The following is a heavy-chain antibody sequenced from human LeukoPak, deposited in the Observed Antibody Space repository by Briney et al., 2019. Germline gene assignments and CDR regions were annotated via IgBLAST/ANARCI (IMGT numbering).Heavy chain of an antibody. D-gene: IGHD5-18*01. Sequence: GGSLRLSCAASGCTFDDYAMHWVRQAPGKGLEWVSGISWNSGSIGYADSVEGRFTISRDNAKNSLYLQMNSLGAEDTALYYCAKDIEDTAMGSHFDYWGQGTLVTVSS. J-gene: IGHJ4*02. V-gene: IGHV3-9*01. CDR3: AKDIEDTAMGSHFDY. CDR1: GCTFDDYA. CDR2: ISWNSGSI.